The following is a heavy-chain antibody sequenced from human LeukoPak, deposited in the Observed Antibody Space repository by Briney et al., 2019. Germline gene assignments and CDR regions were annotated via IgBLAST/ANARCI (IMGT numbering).Heavy chain of an antibody. J-gene: IGHJ4*02. V-gene: IGHV1-18*01. CDR2: ISAYNGNT. Sequence: ASVKVSCKASGYTFTSYGISWVRQAPGQGLEWMGWISAYNGNTNYAQKLQGRVTMTTDTSTSTVYMELRSLRSDDTAVYYCARDYQWQLFDYWGQGTLVTVSS. D-gene: IGHD6-19*01. CDR3: ARDYQWQLFDY. CDR1: GYTFTSYG.